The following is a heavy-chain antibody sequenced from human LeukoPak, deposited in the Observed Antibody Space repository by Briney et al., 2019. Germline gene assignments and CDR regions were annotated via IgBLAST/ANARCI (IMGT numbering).Heavy chain of an antibody. J-gene: IGHJ4*02. CDR1: GYTFTGYY. V-gene: IGHV1-2*02. CDR2: INPNSGGT. Sequence: ASVKVSCKASGYTFTGYYMHWVRQAPGQGLEWMGWINPNSGGTNYAQKFQGRVTMTRDTSISTAYMELSRLRSDDTAVYYCARDLHWELLGFDYWGQGTLVTVSS. D-gene: IGHD1-26*01. CDR3: ARDLHWELLGFDY.